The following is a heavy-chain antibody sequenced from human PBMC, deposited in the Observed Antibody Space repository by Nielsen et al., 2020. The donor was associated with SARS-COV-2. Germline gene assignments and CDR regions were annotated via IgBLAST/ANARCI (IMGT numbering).Heavy chain of an antibody. V-gene: IGHV1-3*01. J-gene: IGHJ4*02. D-gene: IGHD6-13*01. CDR3: AREPGYSSSWYGAGAFDY. CDR1: GYTFTGYA. Sequence: ASVKVSCKASGYTFTGYAMHWVRQAPGQRLEWMGWINAGNGNTKYSQKFQGRVTITRDTSASTAYMELSSLRSEDTAVYYCAREPGYSSSWYGAGAFDYWGQGTLVTVSS. CDR2: INAGNGNT.